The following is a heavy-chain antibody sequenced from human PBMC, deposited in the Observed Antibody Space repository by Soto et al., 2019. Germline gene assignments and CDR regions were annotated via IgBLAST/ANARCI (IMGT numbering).Heavy chain of an antibody. D-gene: IGHD3-10*01. CDR1: GGSFSGYY. CDR3: ARVQWFGMDGRY. Sequence: QVQLQQWGAGLLKPSETLSLTCAVYGGSFSGYYWSWIRQPPGKGLEWIGEINHSGSTIYNPSLESRITISVDTYKNQFSLKLSSVTAADTAVYYCARVQWFGMDGRYWGQGTLVTVSS. V-gene: IGHV4-34*02. J-gene: IGHJ4*02. CDR2: INHSGST.